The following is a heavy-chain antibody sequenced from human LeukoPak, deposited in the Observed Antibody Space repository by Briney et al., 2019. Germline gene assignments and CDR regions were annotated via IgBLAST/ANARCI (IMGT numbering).Heavy chain of an antibody. V-gene: IGHV4-59*08. J-gene: IGHJ4*02. CDR1: GGSISSYY. D-gene: IGHD3-22*01. CDR3: ARRSFDSSGYYRHFDY. CDR2: IYYSGST. Sequence: SETLSLTCTVSGGSISSYYWSWIRQPPGKGLEWIGYIYYSGSTNYNPSLKSRVTISVDTSKNQFSLKLSSMTAADTAVYYCARRSFDSSGYYRHFDYWAREPWSPSPQ.